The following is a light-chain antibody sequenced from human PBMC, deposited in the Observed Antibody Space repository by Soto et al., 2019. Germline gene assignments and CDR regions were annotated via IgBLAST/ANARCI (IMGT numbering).Light chain of an antibody. CDR3: QQYNNWLRT. J-gene: IGKJ2*01. CDR1: QSVSSN. CDR2: GAS. Sequence: EIVMTQSPATLSVSPGETATLSCRASQSVSSNLAWYQQKPGQAPRLLIYGASTRATGIPARFSGSGSGTEFTLTISSLQSADIAVYYCQQYNNWLRTFGQGTKLEIK. V-gene: IGKV3-15*01.